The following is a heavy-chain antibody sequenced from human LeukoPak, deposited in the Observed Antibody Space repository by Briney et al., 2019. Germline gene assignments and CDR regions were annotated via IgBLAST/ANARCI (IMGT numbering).Heavy chain of an antibody. D-gene: IGHD3-3*01. J-gene: IGHJ4*02. V-gene: IGHV3-74*01. Sequence: QSGGSLRLSCAASGFTFSSYWMHWVRQAPGKGLVWVSRINSVGTSTTYADSVKGRFTISRDNAKNTLYLQMNSLRAEDTAVYYCARDYEHWRYFDNWGQGTLVTVSS. CDR3: ARDYEHWRYFDN. CDR2: INSVGTST. CDR1: GFTFSSYW.